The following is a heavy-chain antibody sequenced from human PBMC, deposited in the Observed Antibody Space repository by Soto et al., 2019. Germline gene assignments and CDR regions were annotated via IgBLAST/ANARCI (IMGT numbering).Heavy chain of an antibody. D-gene: IGHD6-19*01. V-gene: IGHV6-1*01. CDR3: ARDSSGWYRTLDNWFDP. Sequence: PSQTLSLTCAISGDSVSSNSAAWNWIRQSPSRGLEWLGRTYYRSKWYNDYAVSVKSRITINPDTSKNQFSLQLNSATPEDTAVYYCARDSSGWYRTLDNWFDPWGQGTRVTVSS. CDR1: GDSVSSNSAA. J-gene: IGHJ5*02. CDR2: TYYRSKWYN.